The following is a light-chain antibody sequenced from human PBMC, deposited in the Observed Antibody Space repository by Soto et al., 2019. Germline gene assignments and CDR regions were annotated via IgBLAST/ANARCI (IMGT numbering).Light chain of an antibody. CDR3: HQYYYFPHT. CDR1: EAIGYY. J-gene: IGKJ2*01. Sequence: TQSPSSLSASVGDEVTITCRASEAIGYYLAWFQQKPGRAPKALISYASELESGVPAKFSGTGSATDFTLTNTNLQPDDSATYYCHQYYYFPHTFGPGTRLEI. CDR2: YAS. V-gene: IGKV1-16*02.